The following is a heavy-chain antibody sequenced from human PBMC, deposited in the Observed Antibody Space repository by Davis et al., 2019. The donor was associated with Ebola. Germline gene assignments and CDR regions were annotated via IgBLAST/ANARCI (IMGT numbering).Heavy chain of an antibody. J-gene: IGHJ4*02. V-gene: IGHV3-11*01. Sequence: GESLNISCAASGFTFTHYYMSWLRQAPGKGLEWVSYISSRGCTIYYADSVKGRFTISRDNAKNSLYLQMNSLRAEDTAVYYCSSGNEQLWWVLFDYWGQGTLVTVSS. D-gene: IGHD5-18*01. CDR2: ISSRGCTI. CDR1: GFTFTHYY. CDR3: SSGNEQLWWVLFDY.